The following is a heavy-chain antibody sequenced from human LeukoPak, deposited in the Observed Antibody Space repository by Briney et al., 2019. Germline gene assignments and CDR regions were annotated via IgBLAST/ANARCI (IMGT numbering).Heavy chain of an antibody. CDR2: IIPIFGTA. J-gene: IGHJ5*02. Sequence: SVMVSCKASGGTFSSYAISWVRQAPGQGLEWMGGIIPIFGTANYAQKFQGRVTITADESTSTAYMELSSLRSEDTAVYYCARDQTLGDDSSGYPWGQGTLVTVSS. CDR1: GGTFSSYA. D-gene: IGHD3-22*01. CDR3: ARDQTLGDDSSGYP. V-gene: IGHV1-69*13.